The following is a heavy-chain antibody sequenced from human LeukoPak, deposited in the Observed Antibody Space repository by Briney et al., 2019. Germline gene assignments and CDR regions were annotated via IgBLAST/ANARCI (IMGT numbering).Heavy chain of an antibody. CDR2: IRGDGRET. D-gene: IGHD6-19*01. CDR1: GFTFGAYY. CDR3: ARESAVGYGSFDY. J-gene: IGHJ4*02. Sequence: PGGSLRLSCAASGFTFGAYYMSWVRQAPGKGLEWVANIRGDGRETFYADSLRGRFSIFRDNARNSVSLQTNSLSAEDTGVYYCARESAVGYGSFDYWGQGTLVTVSS. V-gene: IGHV3-7*03.